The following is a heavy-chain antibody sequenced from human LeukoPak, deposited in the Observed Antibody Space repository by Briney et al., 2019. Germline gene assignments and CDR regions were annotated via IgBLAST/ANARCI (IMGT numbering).Heavy chain of an antibody. CDR1: GGTFSSYA. Sequence: SVKVSCKASGGTFSSYAISWVRQAPGQGLEWMGRIIPIFGTANYAQKFQGRVTITTDESTSTAYMELSSLRSEDTAVYYCAIEGPSEYSFDYWGQGTLVTVSS. CDR2: IIPIFGTA. D-gene: IGHD1-26*01. CDR3: AIEGPSEYSFDY. J-gene: IGHJ4*02. V-gene: IGHV1-69*05.